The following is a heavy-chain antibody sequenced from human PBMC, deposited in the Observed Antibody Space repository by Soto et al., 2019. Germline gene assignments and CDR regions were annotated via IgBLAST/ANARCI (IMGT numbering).Heavy chain of an antibody. Sequence: SETLSLTCAVYGGSFSGYYWSWIRQPPGKGLEWIGEINHSGSTNYNPSLKSRVTISVDTSKNQFSLKLSSVTAADTAVYYCARGEWGGYCSSTSCSRFGWFDPWGQGTLVTVSS. D-gene: IGHD2-2*01. CDR3: ARGEWGGYCSSTSCSRFGWFDP. J-gene: IGHJ5*02. V-gene: IGHV4-34*01. CDR1: GGSFSGYY. CDR2: INHSGST.